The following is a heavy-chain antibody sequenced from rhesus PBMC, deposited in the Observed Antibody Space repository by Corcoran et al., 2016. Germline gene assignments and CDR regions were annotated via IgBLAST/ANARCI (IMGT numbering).Heavy chain of an antibody. CDR2: IDGNIAVT. CDR3: ARGGGTAAFDY. D-gene: IGHD1-44*01. Sequence: QLQLQESGPGLVKPSETLSLTCAVSGGSIIGYYWSWIRHPPGKGLDWIGNIDGNIAVTNYNPPLNGRVTISNDPSKNQFSRKLTSVTAADTAVYYCARGGGTAAFDYWGQGVLVTVSS. CDR1: GGSIIGYY. J-gene: IGHJ4*01. V-gene: IGHV4-81*01.